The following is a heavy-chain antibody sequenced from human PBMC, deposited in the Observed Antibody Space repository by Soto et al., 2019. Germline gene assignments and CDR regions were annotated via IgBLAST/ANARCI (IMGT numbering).Heavy chain of an antibody. CDR1: GGSFSGYY. J-gene: IGHJ6*02. CDR2: VFYTGRA. D-gene: IGHD4-4*01. V-gene: IGHV4-59*12. Sequence: SETLSLTCAVYGGSFSGYYWSWVRQPPGKGLEWIGYVFYTGRANYNASLKSRVSISLDTSNDPFYLKLSSVTAADTAVYYCARDGDGRMTTNPYFYNGMDVWGPGTTVTVSS. CDR3: ARDGDGRMTTNPYFYNGMDV.